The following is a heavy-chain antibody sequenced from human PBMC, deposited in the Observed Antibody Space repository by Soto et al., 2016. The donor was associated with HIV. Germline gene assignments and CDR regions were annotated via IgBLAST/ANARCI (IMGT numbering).Heavy chain of an antibody. CDR3: AKGPGITGIPGDY. V-gene: IGHV3-23*01. J-gene: IGHJ4*02. CDR1: GFTFSSYA. CDR2: ISGSGGST. Sequence: EVQLLESGGGLVQPGRSLRLSCAASGFTFSSYAMSWVRQAPGKGLEWVSAISGSGGSTYYADSVKGRFTISRDNSKNTLYLQMNSLRAEDTAVYYCAKGPGITGIPGDYWGQGTLVTVSS. D-gene: IGHD1-20*01.